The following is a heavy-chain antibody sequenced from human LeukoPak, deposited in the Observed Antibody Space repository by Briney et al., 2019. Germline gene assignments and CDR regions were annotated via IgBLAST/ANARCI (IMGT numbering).Heavy chain of an antibody. D-gene: IGHD4-17*01. V-gene: IGHV4-4*02. Sequence: SETLSLTCAVSGGSISTSNWWSWVRQPPGKGLEWIGEVSHSGSTNYNPSLKSRVTISIDKSNNQFSLKLSSVTAADTAVYYCARVPPAVTLFDYWGQGTLVTVSS. CDR1: GGSISTSNW. CDR3: ARVPPAVTLFDY. CDR2: VSHSGST. J-gene: IGHJ4*02.